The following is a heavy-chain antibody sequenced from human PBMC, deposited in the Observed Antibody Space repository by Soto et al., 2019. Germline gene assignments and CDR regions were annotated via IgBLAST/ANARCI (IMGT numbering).Heavy chain of an antibody. Sequence: GGSLRLSCAASGFTFSNYAMSWVRQAPGKGLEWVSAISGSGGRIYYADSVKGRFTISRDNSKNTLYLQMNNVRAEDTAVYYCAAQSSGWYLDAFDVWGQGTMVTVSS. CDR3: AAQSSGWYLDAFDV. J-gene: IGHJ3*01. D-gene: IGHD6-19*01. CDR2: ISGSGGRI. CDR1: GFTFSNYA. V-gene: IGHV3-23*01.